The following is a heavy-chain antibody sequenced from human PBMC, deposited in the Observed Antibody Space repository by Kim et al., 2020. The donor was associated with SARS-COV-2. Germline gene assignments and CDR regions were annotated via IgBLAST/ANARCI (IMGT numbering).Heavy chain of an antibody. V-gene: IGHV1-46*01. CDR3: ARDRVPQLPINYFDY. D-gene: IGHD2-2*01. CDR2: INPSGGST. J-gene: IGHJ4*02. CDR1: GYTFTSYY. Sequence: ASVKVSCKASGYTFTSYYMHWVRQAPGQGLEWMGIINPSGGSTSYAQKFQGRVTMTRDTSTSTVYMELSSLRSEDTAVYYCARDRVPQLPINYFDYWGQGTLVTVSS.